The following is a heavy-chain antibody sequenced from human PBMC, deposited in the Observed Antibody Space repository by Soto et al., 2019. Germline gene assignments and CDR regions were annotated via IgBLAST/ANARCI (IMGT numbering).Heavy chain of an antibody. Sequence: GESLKISWKGSGYVFTNYWTTWVRQMPGKGLEGMGRIDPSDSFINYSPSFEGHVTISADKSTSTAYVQWSSLKASDTAIYYCARHSVDSSGWFDAYYYGLDVWGQGTTVTVSS. D-gene: IGHD6-19*01. J-gene: IGHJ6*02. V-gene: IGHV5-10-1*01. CDR3: ARHSVDSSGWFDAYYYGLDV. CDR2: IDPSDSFI. CDR1: GYVFTNYW.